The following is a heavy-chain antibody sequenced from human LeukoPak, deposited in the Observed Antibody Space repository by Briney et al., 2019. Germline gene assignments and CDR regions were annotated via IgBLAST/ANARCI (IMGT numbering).Heavy chain of an antibody. D-gene: IGHD4-17*01. Sequence: GGTLRLSCAASGLTFSSYGMSWVRQAPGRGLEWVSAISTTGGTTYYADSVRGRFTISRDNSRNTLYLQMNSLRAEDTAIYYCAKSGYYGDSYFDYWGQGTLVTVSS. V-gene: IGHV3-23*01. CDR3: AKSGYYGDSYFDY. CDR1: GLTFSSYG. CDR2: ISTTGGTT. J-gene: IGHJ4*02.